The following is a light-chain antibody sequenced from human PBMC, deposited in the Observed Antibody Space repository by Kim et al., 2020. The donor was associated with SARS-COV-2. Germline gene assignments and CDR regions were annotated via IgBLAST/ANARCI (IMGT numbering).Light chain of an antibody. CDR3: QSYDSSLGGSGV. J-gene: IGLJ1*01. V-gene: IGLV1-40*01. CDR2: GNS. CDR1: SSKIGAGDD. Sequence: LTISCTVSSSKIGAGDDVYWYQHLPGTAPNLLTYGNSNRPSGGPDRFSGSKSGTSASLAITGLHAEDEADYYGQSYDSSLGGSGVFGTGTKVTVL.